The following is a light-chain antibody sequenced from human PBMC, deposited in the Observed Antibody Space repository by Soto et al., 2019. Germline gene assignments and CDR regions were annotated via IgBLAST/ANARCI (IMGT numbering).Light chain of an antibody. CDR2: GAS. J-gene: IGKJ4*01. V-gene: IGKV3-20*01. Sequence: EIVLTQSPGTLSLSPGERATLSCRASQSVSSSYLAWYQQKPGQAPRLLIYGASSRATGILDRFSGSGSGTDFTLTISRLEPEEFAVYYCHQYDSSPLTFGGGTKVEIK. CDR3: HQYDSSPLT. CDR1: QSVSSSY.